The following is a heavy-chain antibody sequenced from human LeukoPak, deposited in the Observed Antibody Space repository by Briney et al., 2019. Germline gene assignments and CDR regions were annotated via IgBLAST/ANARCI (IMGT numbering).Heavy chain of an antibody. J-gene: IGHJ4*02. D-gene: IGHD3-10*01. V-gene: IGHV3-64*01. Sequence: PGGSLRLSCAASGFTFSSYAMHWVRQAPGKGLEYVSAISSNGGSTYYANSVKGRFTISRDNSKNTLYLQMGSLRAEDMAAYYCARAHGSGSYAYYFDYWGQGTLVTVSS. CDR3: ARAHGSGSYAYYFDY. CDR2: ISSNGGST. CDR1: GFTFSSYA.